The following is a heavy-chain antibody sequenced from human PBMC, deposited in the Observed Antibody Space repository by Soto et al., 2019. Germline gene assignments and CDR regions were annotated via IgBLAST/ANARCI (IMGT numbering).Heavy chain of an antibody. CDR2: IYKSGGT. J-gene: IGHJ6*02. D-gene: IGHD5-12*01. CDR1: GFAVSNDY. V-gene: IGHV3-66*01. Sequence: GGSLRLSCAASGFAVSNDYVNWVRQAPGKGLEWVSIIYKSGGTYYADSVKGRFTISRDISKNMVYLEMNSLRAEDTARYYCARDLRDGYYSSLGMDVWGQGTTVTVSS. CDR3: ARDLRDGYYSSLGMDV.